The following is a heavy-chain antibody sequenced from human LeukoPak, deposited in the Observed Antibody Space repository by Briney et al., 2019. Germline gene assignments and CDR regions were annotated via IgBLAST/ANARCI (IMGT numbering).Heavy chain of an antibody. D-gene: IGHD3-22*01. CDR3: ARDDPQRYYDSSGYYYDDAFDI. CDR2: IYSGGST. Sequence: GGSLRLSCAASGFTVSSNYMSWVRQAPGKGLEWVSVIYSGGSTYYADSVKGRFTISRDNSKNTLYLQINSLRAEDTAVYYCARDDPQRYYDSSGYYYDDAFDIWGQGTMVTVSS. J-gene: IGHJ3*02. CDR1: GFTVSSNY. V-gene: IGHV3-66*01.